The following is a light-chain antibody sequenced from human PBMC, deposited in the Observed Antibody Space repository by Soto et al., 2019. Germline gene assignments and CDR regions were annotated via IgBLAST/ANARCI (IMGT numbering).Light chain of an antibody. CDR1: QSVSSGY. CDR2: GAS. J-gene: IGKJ3*01. CDR3: QQYGSSPFT. Sequence: EIVLTQSPGTLSLSPGERATLSCKASQSVSSGYLAWYQQKPGLAPRLLIYGASNRATDIPGRFSGSGSGTDFTLTISRLEPEDFAVYYCQQYGSSPFTFGPGTKVDI. V-gene: IGKV3-20*01.